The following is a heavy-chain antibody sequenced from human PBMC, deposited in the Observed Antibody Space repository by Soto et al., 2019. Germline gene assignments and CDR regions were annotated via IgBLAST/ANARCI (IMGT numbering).Heavy chain of an antibody. CDR2: INPNSGGT. J-gene: IGHJ6*02. D-gene: IGHD3-10*01. CDR3: ARRPYGSGHYYYYGMDV. CDR1: GYTFTGYY. Sequence: ASVKVSCKASGYTFTGYYMHWVRQAPGQGLEWMGWINPNSGGTNYAQKFQGWVTMTRDKSISTAYLQWSSLKASDTAMYFCARRPYGSGHYYYYGMDVWGQGTTVTVSS. V-gene: IGHV1-2*04.